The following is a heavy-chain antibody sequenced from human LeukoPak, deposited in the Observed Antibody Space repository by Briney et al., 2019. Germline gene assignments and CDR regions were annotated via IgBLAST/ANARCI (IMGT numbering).Heavy chain of an antibody. D-gene: IGHD2-2*01. J-gene: IGHJ4*02. CDR1: GFTFSSYW. Sequence: PGGSLRLSCAASGFTFSSYWMSWVRQFPGKGLEWVANIKQDGSEKDYVDSVKGRFTISRDNAKNSLYLQMNSLRAEDTAVYYCARGLVGPIKDNDYWGQGTLVTVSS. V-gene: IGHV3-7*01. CDR3: ARGLVGPIKDNDY. CDR2: IKQDGSEK.